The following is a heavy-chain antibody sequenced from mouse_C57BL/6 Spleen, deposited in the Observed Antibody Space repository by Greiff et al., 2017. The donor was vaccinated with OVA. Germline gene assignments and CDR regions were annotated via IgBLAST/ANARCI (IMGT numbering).Heavy chain of an antibody. Sequence: QVQLQPSGAELVKPGASVKMSCKASGYTFTTYPLEWMKQHHGKSLEWIGNFHPYNDDTKYNEKFKGKATLTVEKSSSTVYLGLSRLTSDDSAVYYCARSGLRRDFDYWGQGTTLTVSS. D-gene: IGHD2-2*01. CDR3: ARSGLRRDFDY. CDR2: FHPYNDDT. CDR1: GYTFTTYP. V-gene: IGHV1-47*01. J-gene: IGHJ2*01.